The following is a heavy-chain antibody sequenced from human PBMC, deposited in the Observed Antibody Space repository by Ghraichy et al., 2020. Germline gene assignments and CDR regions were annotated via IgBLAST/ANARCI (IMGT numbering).Heavy chain of an antibody. CDR1: GYTFSDYF. CDR3: ARVDYGSGTYDKDLGTFDI. Sequence: ASVKVSCKASGYTFSDYFIHWVRQAPGQGLEWMGWISPDSGATNYAQNFKGRVTMTRDTSISTAYMELSRLRSDDTAVYYCARVDYGSGTYDKDLGTFDIWGQGTTVTVSS. J-gene: IGHJ3*02. D-gene: IGHD3-10*01. CDR2: ISPDSGAT. V-gene: IGHV1-2*02.